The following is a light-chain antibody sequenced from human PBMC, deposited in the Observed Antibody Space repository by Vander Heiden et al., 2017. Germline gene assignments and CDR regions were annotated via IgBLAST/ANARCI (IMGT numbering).Light chain of an antibody. V-gene: IGLV1-44*01. J-gene: IGLJ3*02. CDR3: AAWDDSLNGGV. CDR1: SFNIGSNT. Sequence: QSVLTQPPSASGTPGQRVTISCSGSSFNIGSNTVNWYQQSPGTAHKLSIYSNNHRPPGVPDPFSGSNSGTSASLAISGLQSEDEADYYCAAWDDSLNGGVFGGGTKLTVL. CDR2: SNN.